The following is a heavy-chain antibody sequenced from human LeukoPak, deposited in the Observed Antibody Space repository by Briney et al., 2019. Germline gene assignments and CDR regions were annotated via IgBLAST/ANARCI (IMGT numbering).Heavy chain of an antibody. Sequence: GGSLRLFCAASGFTFSSYAMSWVRQAPGKGLEWVSAISGSDYGTYYADSVRRRFTISRDDSKNTLYLQMNSLRVEDTAVYYCAKDGCTSARCYINCWGQGTLVTVSS. V-gene: IGHV3-23*01. CDR2: ISGSDYGT. D-gene: IGHD2-2*02. J-gene: IGHJ4*02. CDR1: GFTFSSYA. CDR3: AKDGCTSARCYINC.